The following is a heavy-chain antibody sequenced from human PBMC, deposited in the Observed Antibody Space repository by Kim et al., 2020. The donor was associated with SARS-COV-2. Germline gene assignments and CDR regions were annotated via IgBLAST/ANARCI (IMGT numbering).Heavy chain of an antibody. V-gene: IGHV1-69*13. J-gene: IGHJ6*02. CDR3: ASPITMVRGVSPTYYGMDV. Sequence: SVKVSCKASGGTFSSYAISWVRQAPGQGLEWMGGIIPIFGTANYAQKFQGRVTITADESTSTAYMELSSLRSEDTAVYYCASPITMVRGVSPTYYGMDVWAQGTTVTVSS. CDR1: GGTFSSYA. D-gene: IGHD3-10*01. CDR2: IIPIFGTA.